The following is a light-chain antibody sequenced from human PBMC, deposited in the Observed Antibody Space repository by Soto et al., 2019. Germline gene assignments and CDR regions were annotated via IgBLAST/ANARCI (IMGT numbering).Light chain of an antibody. CDR2: GAS. CDR1: QSISSY. Sequence: EMVMTQSPATLSVSPGERATLSCRASQSISSYLAWYQQKPGQGPRLLIYGASTRATGIPARFRGSGSGSESTLSISSPQSKDFAVYYCQQDNKWPLSFGQGTKLEIK. J-gene: IGKJ2*01. V-gene: IGKV3-15*01. CDR3: QQDNKWPLS.